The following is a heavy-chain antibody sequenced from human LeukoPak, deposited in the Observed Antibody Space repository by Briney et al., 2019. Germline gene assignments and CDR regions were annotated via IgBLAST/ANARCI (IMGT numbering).Heavy chain of an antibody. CDR3: ARNDDILIGTQTNWFDP. J-gene: IGHJ5*02. D-gene: IGHD3-9*01. CDR1: GGSISSYY. Sequence: SETLSLTCTVSGGSISSYYWSWIRQPPGKGLEWIGYINYSGSTNYNPSLKSRVTISVDTSKNQFSLKLSSVTAADTAVYYCARNDDILIGTQTNWFDPWGQGTLVTVSS. V-gene: IGHV4-59*01. CDR2: INYSGST.